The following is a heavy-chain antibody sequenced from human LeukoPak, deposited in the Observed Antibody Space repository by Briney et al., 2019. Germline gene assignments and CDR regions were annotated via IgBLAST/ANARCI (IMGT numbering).Heavy chain of an antibody. D-gene: IGHD2-15*01. CDR2: IYHSGKS. V-gene: IGHV4-38-2*02. Sequence: PSETLSLTCSVSGYSISSGYYWDWIRQPPGKGLEWIASIYHSGKSYYNPSLESRVTMSVDTSKNQISLKLRSVTAADTAVYYCARYGLLRLADINGFEIWGQGTMVSVSS. CDR1: GYSISSGYY. CDR3: ARYGLLRLADINGFEI. J-gene: IGHJ3*02.